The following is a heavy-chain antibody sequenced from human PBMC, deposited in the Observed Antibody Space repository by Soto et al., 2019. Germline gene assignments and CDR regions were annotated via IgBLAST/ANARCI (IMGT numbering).Heavy chain of an antibody. J-gene: IGHJ4*02. Sequence: EVQLLESGGALVQPGGSLRLSCAASGFGFSAYAMSWVRQAPGRGLEWVTVTTGSGETTYYADSVRGRFTISRDNSKNVHHLQMYSLRAEDTATYCCAKAQEARGNVKSLRPFWGQGTLVTVSS. D-gene: IGHD3-16*02. V-gene: IGHV3-23*01. CDR3: AKAQEARGNVKSLRPF. CDR2: TTGSGETT. CDR1: GFGFSAYA.